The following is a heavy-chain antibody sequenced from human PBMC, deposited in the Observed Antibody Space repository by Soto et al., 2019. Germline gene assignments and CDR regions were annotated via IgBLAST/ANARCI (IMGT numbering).Heavy chain of an antibody. J-gene: IGHJ4*02. Sequence: GGSLRLSCAASGFTFSSYWMHWVRQAPGKGLVWVSRINSDGSSTSYADSVKGRFTISRDNAKNTLYLQMNSLRAEDTAVYYCARAQYYDFWSGYYPQNFDYWGQGTLVTVSS. D-gene: IGHD3-3*01. V-gene: IGHV3-74*01. CDR2: INSDGSST. CDR1: GFTFSSYW. CDR3: ARAQYYDFWSGYYPQNFDY.